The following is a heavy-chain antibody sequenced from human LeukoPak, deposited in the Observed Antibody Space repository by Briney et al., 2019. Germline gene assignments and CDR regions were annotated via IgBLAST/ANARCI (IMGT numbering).Heavy chain of an antibody. CDR3: ARDTFIAAAGSDY. Sequence: GGSLRLSCTASGFTFDDHAMHWVRQAPGKGLEWVSGISWNSAKMGYADSVKGRFTISRDNAKNSLYLQMNSLRAEDTAVYYCARDTFIAAAGSDYWGQGTLVTVSS. CDR2: ISWNSAKM. D-gene: IGHD6-13*01. CDR1: GFTFDDHA. J-gene: IGHJ4*02. V-gene: IGHV3-9*01.